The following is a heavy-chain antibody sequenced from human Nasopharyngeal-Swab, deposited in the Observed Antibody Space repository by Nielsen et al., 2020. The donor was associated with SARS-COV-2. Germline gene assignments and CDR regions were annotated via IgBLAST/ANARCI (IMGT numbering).Heavy chain of an antibody. CDR3: VRSNWGADD. J-gene: IGHJ4*02. CDR1: GVIFSKYW. CDR2: IYNDGATT. V-gene: IGHV3-74*01. D-gene: IGHD7-27*01. Sequence: GESLKISCVTSGVIFSKYWMYWVRHTPGKGLVGVSLIYNDGATTIYADSVKGRFTISRDNAKNTLYLQMNSLRAEDTGVYYCVRSNWGADDWGQGTLVTVSS.